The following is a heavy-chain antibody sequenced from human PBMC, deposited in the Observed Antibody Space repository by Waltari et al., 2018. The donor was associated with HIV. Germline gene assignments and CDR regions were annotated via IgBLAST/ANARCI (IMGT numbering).Heavy chain of an antibody. Sequence: QVQLVQSGAEVKKPGASVKVSCQASGYTFSSFGISWVRQAPGQGLEWMGRVSAYNGNTSFAHKLQDSITITTDTTTSTAYMELRCLRSDDTAIYYCATDDYWGQGTLVTVSS. J-gene: IGHJ4*02. CDR2: VSAYNGNT. CDR1: GYTFSSFG. V-gene: IGHV1-18*01. CDR3: ATDDY.